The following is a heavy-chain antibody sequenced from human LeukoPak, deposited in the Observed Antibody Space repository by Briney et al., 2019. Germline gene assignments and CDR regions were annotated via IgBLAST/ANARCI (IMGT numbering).Heavy chain of an antibody. J-gene: IGHJ6*03. CDR3: AKLGGHPLHNYYVGV. Sequence: QTGGSLRLSCAASGFTFSSYAMSWVRQAPGKGLEWVSGTLDSGYSTYYANSVKGRFTISRDNSNNTLYLQMNSLRAEDTAVYYCAKLGGHPLHNYYVGVWGKGTTVAVSS. CDR1: GFTFSSYA. D-gene: IGHD3-16*01. CDR2: TLDSGYST. V-gene: IGHV3-23*01.